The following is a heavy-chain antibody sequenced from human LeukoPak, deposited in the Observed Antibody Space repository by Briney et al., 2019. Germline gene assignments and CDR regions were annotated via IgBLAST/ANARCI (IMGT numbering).Heavy chain of an antibody. D-gene: IGHD6-6*01. CDR2: IYYSGST. Sequence: SETLSLTCTVSGGSVSRYYWSWIRQPPGKGLEWIRYIYYSGSTNYSPSLKSRVIISVDTSRKQFSLKLSCVTAADTAVYYCARHESTSSNAFDIWGQGTMVTVSS. CDR3: ARHESTSSNAFDI. CDR1: GGSVSRYY. J-gene: IGHJ3*02. V-gene: IGHV4-59*08.